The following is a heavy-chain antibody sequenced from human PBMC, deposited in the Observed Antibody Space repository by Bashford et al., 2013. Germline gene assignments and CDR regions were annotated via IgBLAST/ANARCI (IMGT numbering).Heavy chain of an antibody. CDR2: ISYDGSDK. D-gene: IGHD2/OR15-2a*01. J-gene: IGHJ6*02. Sequence: VRQAPGRGLEWVALISYDGSDKYYADSVKGRFTISRDNSQNTLYLQMDSLRGDDTAVYYCARAAGGKVKYYYYGIDVWGQGTTVTVSS. V-gene: IGHV3-30*01. CDR3: ARAAGGKVKYYYYGIDV.